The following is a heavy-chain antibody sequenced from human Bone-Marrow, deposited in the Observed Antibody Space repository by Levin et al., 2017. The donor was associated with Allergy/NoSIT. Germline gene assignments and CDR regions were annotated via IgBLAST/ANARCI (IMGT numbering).Heavy chain of an antibody. CDR1: GFPFSSFT. CDR3: TRGAGSFDD. Sequence: GGSLRLSCEASGFPFSSFTMNWVRQSPGRGLEWLSSISSSSSYIYYADSLKGRFTISRDNAKSSLFLQMNSLTTEDTAIYFCTRGAGSFDDWGQGTRVTVSS. J-gene: IGHJ4*02. D-gene: IGHD6-19*01. CDR2: ISSSSSYI. V-gene: IGHV3-21*06.